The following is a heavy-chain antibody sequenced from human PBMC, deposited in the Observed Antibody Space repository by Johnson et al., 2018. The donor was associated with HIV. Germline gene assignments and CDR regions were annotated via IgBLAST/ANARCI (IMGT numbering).Heavy chain of an antibody. J-gene: IGHJ3*01. CDR2: IRYDGSHK. D-gene: IGHD2-8*02. CDR1: GFTFSNYG. V-gene: IGHV3-30*02. CDR3: AKGRELGDCAGGVCSDSFDV. Sequence: QVQLVESGGGVVQPGGSLRLSCATSGFTFSNYGMHRVRQAPGKGLEWVAFIRYDGSHKYYADSVKGRFTISRDNSKNTLYLQMNSLTAEDTAVYYCAKGRELGDCAGGVCSDSFDVWGQGTLVTVSS.